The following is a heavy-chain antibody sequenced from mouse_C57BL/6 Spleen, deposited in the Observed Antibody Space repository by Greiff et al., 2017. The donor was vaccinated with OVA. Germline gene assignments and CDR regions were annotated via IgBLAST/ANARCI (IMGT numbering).Heavy chain of an antibody. CDR2: IWRGGST. CDR3: AKADYDDWFAY. CDR1: GFSLTSYG. Sequence: QVQLQQSGPGLVQPSQFLYITCTVSGFSLTSYGVHWVRQSPGKGLEWLGVIWRGGSTDYNAAFMSRLSITKDNSKSQVFFKLDSLQADDKAIYYCAKADYDDWFAYWGPGTLVTVST. J-gene: IGHJ3*01. D-gene: IGHD2-4*01. V-gene: IGHV2-5*01.